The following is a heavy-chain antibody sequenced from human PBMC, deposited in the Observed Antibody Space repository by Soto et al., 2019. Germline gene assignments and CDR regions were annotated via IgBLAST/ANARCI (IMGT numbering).Heavy chain of an antibody. CDR1: GYTFTSSA. J-gene: IGHJ5*02. CDR2: INAGNGNT. CDR3: ASAPFVVVVAAKKNNWFDP. Sequence: QVQLVQSGAEVKKPGASVQVSCKASGYTFTSSAMHWVRQAPGQRREWMGWINAGNGNTKYSQKFKGRVTITMDTSVSRANMELSSLRSEDTAVYYCASAPFVVVVAAKKNNWFDPWGQGTLVTVSS. D-gene: IGHD2-15*01. V-gene: IGHV1-3*01.